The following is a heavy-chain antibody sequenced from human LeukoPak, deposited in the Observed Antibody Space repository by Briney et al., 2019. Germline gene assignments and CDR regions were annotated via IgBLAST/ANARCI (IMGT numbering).Heavy chain of an antibody. V-gene: IGHV1-18*01. Sequence: ASVKVSCKASGYTFTSYGISWVRQAPGQGLEWMGWISAYNGNTNYAQKLQGRVTMTTDTSTSTAYMELRSLRSDDTAVYYCARYSLAAALGEDAFDIWGQGTMVTVSS. J-gene: IGHJ3*02. CDR1: GYTFTSYG. CDR2: ISAYNGNT. CDR3: ARYSLAAALGEDAFDI. D-gene: IGHD6-13*01.